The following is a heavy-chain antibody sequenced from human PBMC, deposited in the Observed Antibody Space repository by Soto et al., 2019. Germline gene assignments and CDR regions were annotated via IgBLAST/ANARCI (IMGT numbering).Heavy chain of an antibody. Sequence: ASVKVSCKASGYSFTSCYMHWVRQAPGQGLELMGIINPSGGSTSYAQKFQGRVTMTRDTSTSTVYMELSSLRSEDTAVYYCARDALGYSSSNWFDPWGQGTLVTVS. V-gene: IGHV1-46*01. CDR2: INPSGGST. CDR1: GYSFTSCY. CDR3: ARDALGYSSSNWFDP. J-gene: IGHJ5*02. D-gene: IGHD6-6*01.